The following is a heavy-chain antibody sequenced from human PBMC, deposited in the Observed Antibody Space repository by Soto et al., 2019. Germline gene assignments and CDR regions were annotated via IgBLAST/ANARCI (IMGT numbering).Heavy chain of an antibody. D-gene: IGHD3-10*01. J-gene: IGHJ3*02. Sequence: GGSLRLSCTASGFTFGDYAMSWFRQAPGKGLEWVGFIRSKAYGGTTEYAASVKGRFTISRDDSKSIAYLQMNSLKTEDTAVYYCTRGGLWFGRIDAFDIWGQGTMVTVSS. V-gene: IGHV3-49*03. CDR3: TRGGLWFGRIDAFDI. CDR2: IRSKAYGGTT. CDR1: GFTFGDYA.